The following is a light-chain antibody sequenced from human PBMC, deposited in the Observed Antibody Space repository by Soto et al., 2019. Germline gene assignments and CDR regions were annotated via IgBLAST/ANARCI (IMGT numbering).Light chain of an antibody. CDR1: PSVSNNY. Sequence: EIAMTHSPATLSLCPREIATLSCRASPSVSNNYLAWYQQKPVQAPRLLIYGASNGATGIPDRFSGSGYGTDFTRTISRLEPEDFAVNYCLQYHSYPFGGGTKVDIK. V-gene: IGKV3-20*01. CDR2: GAS. J-gene: IGKJ4*01. CDR3: LQYHSYP.